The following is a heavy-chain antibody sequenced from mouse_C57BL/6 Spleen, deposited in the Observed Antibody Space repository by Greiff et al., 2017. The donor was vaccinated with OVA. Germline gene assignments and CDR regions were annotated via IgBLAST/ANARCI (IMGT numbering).Heavy chain of an antibody. D-gene: IGHD2-4*01. J-gene: IGHJ4*01. CDR3: AREGNDYDDGDVYYYAMGY. Sequence: EVQLQQSGPGLVKPSQSLSLTCSVTGYSITSGYYWNWIRQFPGNKLEWMGYISYDGSNNYNPSLKNRISITRDTSKNQFFLKLNSVTTEDTATYYCAREGNDYDDGDVYYYAMGYWGQGTSVTVSS. V-gene: IGHV3-6*01. CDR1: GYSITSGYY. CDR2: ISYDGSN.